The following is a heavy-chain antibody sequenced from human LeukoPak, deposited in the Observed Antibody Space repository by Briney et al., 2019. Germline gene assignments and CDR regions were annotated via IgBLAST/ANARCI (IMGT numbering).Heavy chain of an antibody. V-gene: IGHV1-69*13. CDR3: ARGPPVDYYYYYYMDV. CDR1: GDTFSINA. CDR2: IIPIFGTA. J-gene: IGHJ6*03. Sequence: SVKVSCKASGDTFSINAITWGRQGPRQGREWMGGIIPIFGTAKYAQKFQGRVTITADQSTSTAYMELSSLRCEDTAVYYCARGPPVDYYYYYYMDVWGKGTPVTVSS.